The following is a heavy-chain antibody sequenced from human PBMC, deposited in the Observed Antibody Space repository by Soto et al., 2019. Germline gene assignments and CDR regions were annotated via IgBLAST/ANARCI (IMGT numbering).Heavy chain of an antibody. Sequence: GESLKISCKGSGYSFTNYWIGWVRQMPGKGLEWMGIIYPGDSDTRYSPSFQGQVTISVDKSITIAYLQWSSLKASDTAMYYCARLVNIFDFDYWGQGTLVTVSS. CDR1: GYSFTNYW. CDR3: ARLVNIFDFDY. CDR2: IYPGDSDT. J-gene: IGHJ4*02. D-gene: IGHD2-21*01. V-gene: IGHV5-51*01.